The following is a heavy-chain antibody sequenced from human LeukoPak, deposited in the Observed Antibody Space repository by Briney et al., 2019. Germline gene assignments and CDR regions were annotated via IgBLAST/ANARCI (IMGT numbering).Heavy chain of an antibody. V-gene: IGHV3-64*01. CDR2: ISSNGGST. J-gene: IGHJ4*02. CDR3: ARDMRVYSSSSAFDY. Sequence: GGSLRLSCAASGFTFSSYAMHWVRQAPGKGLEYVSAISSNGGSTYYANSVKGRFTISRDNSKNTLYLQMGSLRAEDMAVYYCARDMRVYSSSSAFDYWGQGTLVTVSS. CDR1: GFTFSSYA. D-gene: IGHD6-6*01.